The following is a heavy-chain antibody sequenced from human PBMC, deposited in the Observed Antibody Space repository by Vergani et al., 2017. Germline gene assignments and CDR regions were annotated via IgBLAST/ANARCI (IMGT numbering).Heavy chain of an antibody. V-gene: IGHV4-61*02. CDR1: GGSISAGHYF. CDR3: ARRSGGYYSGGKVHPLRTAFDV. J-gene: IGHJ3*01. Sequence: QVQLQASGPGRVKPSQTLSLTCTMSGGSISAGHYFWSWIRQPAGKGLEWLGNISASGYASHSPSLKTRVSMSVDTSKNQFSLTVTSVTAADTAIYFCARRSGGYYSGGKVHPLRTAFDVWGHGTVVTVSS. D-gene: IGHD2-15*01. CDR2: ISASGYA.